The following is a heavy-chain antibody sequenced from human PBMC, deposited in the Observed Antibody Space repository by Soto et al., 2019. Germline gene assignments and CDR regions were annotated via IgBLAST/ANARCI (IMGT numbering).Heavy chain of an antibody. D-gene: IGHD2-2*02. CDR1: GGTFSDYS. CDR3: AGGLYCPSSSCYNQGFDP. V-gene: IGHV1-69*13. CDR2: IIPIFGTA. J-gene: IGHJ5*02. Sequence: GXSVKGSCNSTGGTFSDYSSRGVRPAAGQGLEWMVKIIPIFGTANYAQKFQGRVTITADESTSTAYMELSSLRCEDTALYYCAGGLYCPSSSCYNQGFDPWGQGTMVTVSS.